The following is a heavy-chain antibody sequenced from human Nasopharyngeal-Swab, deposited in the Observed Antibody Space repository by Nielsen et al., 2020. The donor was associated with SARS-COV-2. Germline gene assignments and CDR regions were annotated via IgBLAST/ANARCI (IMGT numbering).Heavy chain of an antibody. V-gene: IGHV1-69*13. CDR2: IIPIFGTA. D-gene: IGHD6-6*01. CDR1: GGTISSYA. CDR3: ATIFYSSSIYFDY. Sequence: SVKVSCKASGGTISSYAISWVRQAPGQGLEWMGGIIPIFGTANYAQKFQGRVTITADESTSTAYMELSSLRSEDTAVYYCATIFYSSSIYFDYWGQGTLVTVSS. J-gene: IGHJ4*02.